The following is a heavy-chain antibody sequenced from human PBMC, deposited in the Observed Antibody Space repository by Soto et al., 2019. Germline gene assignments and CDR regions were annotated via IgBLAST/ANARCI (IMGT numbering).Heavy chain of an antibody. V-gene: IGHV3-15*01. CDR1: GFILNNAW. Sequence: EVQLVESGGGLVKPGGSLRLSCTASGFILNNAWMNWVRQAPGKGLEWVGRIKTKTDGGTTDYAAPVKGRFTVSREDSKNTLYLQMSSLKTEDTAIYYCTSGAGSPAEHFDYWGQGALVTVSS. J-gene: IGHJ4*02. CDR2: IKTKTDGGTT. CDR3: TSGAGSPAEHFDY. D-gene: IGHD3-10*01.